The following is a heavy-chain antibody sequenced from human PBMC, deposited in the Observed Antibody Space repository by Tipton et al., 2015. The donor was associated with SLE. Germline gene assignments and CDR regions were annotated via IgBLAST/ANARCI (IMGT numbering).Heavy chain of an antibody. CDR3: ARDPVVPAATFDY. CDR2: IRYDGSNK. D-gene: IGHD2-2*01. CDR1: GFTFSSYG. J-gene: IGHJ4*02. Sequence: GSLRLSCAASGFTFSSYGMHWVRQAPGKGLEWVAFIRYDGSNKYYADSVKGRFTISRDNSKNTLYLQMNSLRAEDTAVYYCARDPVVPAATFDYWGQGTLVTVSS. V-gene: IGHV3-30*02.